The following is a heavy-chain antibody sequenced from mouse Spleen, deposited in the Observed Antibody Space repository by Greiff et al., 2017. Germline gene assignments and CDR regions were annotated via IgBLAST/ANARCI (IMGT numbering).Heavy chain of an antibody. CDR3: TYDYDWYFDV. J-gene: IGHJ1*03. V-gene: IGHV14-4*01. Sequence: EVQLQQSGAELVRPGASVKLSCTASGFNIKDDYMHWVKQRPEQGLEWIGWIDPENGDTEYASKFQGKATITAVTSSNTAYLQLSSLTSEDTAVYYCTYDYDWYFDVWGTGTTVTVSS. CDR1: GFNIKDDY. CDR2: IDPENGDT. D-gene: IGHD2-4*01.